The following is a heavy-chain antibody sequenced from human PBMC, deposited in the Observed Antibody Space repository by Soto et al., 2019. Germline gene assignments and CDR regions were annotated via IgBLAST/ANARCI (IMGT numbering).Heavy chain of an antibody. D-gene: IGHD3-22*01. CDR3: ARDYYDSSGYFDY. CDR1: GFTFSSYG. V-gene: IGHV3-33*01. Sequence: GGSLRLSCAASGFTFSSYGMHWVRQAPGKGLEWVAVIWYDGSNKYYADSVKGRFTISRDNSKNTLYLQMNSLRAEDTAVYYCARDYYDSSGYFDYWGQGTLVTVSS. J-gene: IGHJ4*02. CDR2: IWYDGSNK.